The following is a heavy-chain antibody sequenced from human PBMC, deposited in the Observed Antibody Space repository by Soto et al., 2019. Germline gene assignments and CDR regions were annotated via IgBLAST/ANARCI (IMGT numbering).Heavy chain of an antibody. D-gene: IGHD4-17*01. CDR1: GGTFSSYP. CDR2: TNGNLGTG. CDR3: ARRGSHGYFRYVDN. Sequence: QVQLVQSGAEVKKPGSSVKVSCKASGGTFSSYPISWVRQAPGHGLEWMGGTNGNLGTGNYAQKFQGRLTITTDKSTTTAYMELSSLRSEDTAVYYCARRGSHGYFRYVDNWGQGTLVTVSS. J-gene: IGHJ4*02. V-gene: IGHV1-69*06.